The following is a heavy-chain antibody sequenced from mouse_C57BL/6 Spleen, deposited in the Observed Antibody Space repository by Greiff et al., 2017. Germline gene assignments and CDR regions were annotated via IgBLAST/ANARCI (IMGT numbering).Heavy chain of an antibody. CDR3: EREGITTVEVDE. CDR1: GYTFTSYW. J-gene: IGHJ2*01. Sequence: QVQLQQPGAALVKPGASVKLSCKASGYTFTSYWMHWVKQRPGQGLEWIGMIHPNSGSTNYNEKFKSKATLTVDKSSSTAYMQISSLTTKDSAVDDCEREGITTVEVDEGGQGTTRTVSS. V-gene: IGHV1-64*01. CDR2: IHPNSGST. D-gene: IGHD1-1*01.